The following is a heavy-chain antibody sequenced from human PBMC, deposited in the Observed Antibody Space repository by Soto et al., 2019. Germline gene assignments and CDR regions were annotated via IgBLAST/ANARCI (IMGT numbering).Heavy chain of an antibody. D-gene: IGHD1-7*01. CDR1: GFTFSSYA. Sequence: VQLLESGGGLVQPGGSLRLSCAASGFTFSSYAMSWVRQAPGKGLEWVSTISGNGYNTYDADSVKGRFTISRDYSKNTLFLQMNSLRVEDTAIYYCASTPWNYGENRYFDYWGQGTPVTVSS. CDR2: ISGNGYNT. J-gene: IGHJ4*02. CDR3: ASTPWNYGENRYFDY. V-gene: IGHV3-23*01.